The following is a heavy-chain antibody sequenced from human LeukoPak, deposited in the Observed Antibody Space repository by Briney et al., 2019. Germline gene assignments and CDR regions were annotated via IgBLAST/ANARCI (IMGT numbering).Heavy chain of an antibody. CDR2: ISSSSSYI. CDR1: GFTFSSYS. V-gene: IGHV3-21*04. J-gene: IGHJ4*02. CDR3: AKDPHYDFWSGNYFDY. D-gene: IGHD3-3*01. Sequence: GGSLRLSCAASGFTFSSYSMNWVRQAPGKGLEWVSSISSSSSYIYYADSVKGRFTISRDNAKNSLYLQMNSLRAEDTAVYYCAKDPHYDFWSGNYFDYWGQGTLVTVSS.